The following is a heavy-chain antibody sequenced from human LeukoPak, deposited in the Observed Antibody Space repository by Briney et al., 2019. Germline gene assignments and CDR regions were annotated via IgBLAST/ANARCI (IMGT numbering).Heavy chain of an antibody. V-gene: IGHV4-39*07. D-gene: IGHD3-3*01. J-gene: IGHJ4*02. CDR2: IYYTGST. CDR3: ARILRFLPYKYYFDY. CDR1: GGSISSSNYY. Sequence: PSETLSLTCIVSGGSISSSNYYWGWIRQPPGKGLEWIGTIYYTGSTYYNPSLKSRVTISVDTSKNQFSLKLSSVTAADTAVYYCARILRFLPYKYYFDYWGQGTLVTVSS.